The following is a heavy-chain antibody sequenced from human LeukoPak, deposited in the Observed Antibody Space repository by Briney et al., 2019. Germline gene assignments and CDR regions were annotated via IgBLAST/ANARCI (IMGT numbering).Heavy chain of an antibody. CDR3: ARSLSSGWYETDY. J-gene: IGHJ4*02. V-gene: IGHV4-4*02. D-gene: IGHD6-19*01. CDR2: IYYSGST. CDR1: GGSITSTNY. Sequence: SGTLSLTCGVSGGSITSTNYWTWVRPPPGKGLEWIGYIYYSGSTNYNPSLKSRVTISVDTSKNQFSLKLSSVTTADTAVYYCARSLSSGWYETDYWGQGTLVTVSS.